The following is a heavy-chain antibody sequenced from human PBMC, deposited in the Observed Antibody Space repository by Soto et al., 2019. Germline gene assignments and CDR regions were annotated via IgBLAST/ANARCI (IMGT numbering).Heavy chain of an antibody. V-gene: IGHV4-30-4*01. CDR3: ARDGREASGMDV. Sequence: SETLSLTCTVSGGSISSGNYYWSWIRQSPGKGLEWIGYIYSTGSSYYNPSLRSRVSMSVDTSKNQFSLNLSSVTAADTAVYFCARDGREASGMDVWGQGTKVTVSS. CDR1: GGSISSGNYY. D-gene: IGHD1-26*01. CDR2: IYSTGSS. J-gene: IGHJ6*02.